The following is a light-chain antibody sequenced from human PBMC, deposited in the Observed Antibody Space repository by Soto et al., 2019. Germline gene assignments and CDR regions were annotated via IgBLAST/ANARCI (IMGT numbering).Light chain of an antibody. CDR3: DSYTSTNTLV. CDR2: EVT. Sequence: QSALTQPASVSGSPGQSITISCTGTSGDVGGYNVVSWYQQHPGKAPKLMIYEVTKRPSGVSSRFSGSKSGNTASLTISGLQAEDEADYYCDSYTSTNTLVFGGGTKLTVL. V-gene: IGLV2-14*01. CDR1: SGDVGGYNV. J-gene: IGLJ2*01.